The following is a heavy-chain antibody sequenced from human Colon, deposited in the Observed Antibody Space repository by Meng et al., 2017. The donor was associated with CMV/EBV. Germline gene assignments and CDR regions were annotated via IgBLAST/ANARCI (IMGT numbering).Heavy chain of an antibody. J-gene: IGHJ4*02. V-gene: IGHV3-9*01. CDR1: GFTFDDYA. Sequence: SLKISCAASGFTFDDYAMHWVRQAPGKGLEWVSGISWNSGSIGYADSVKGRFTISRDNAKNSLYLQMNSLRAEDTALYYCARVPGRYFDWLAYFDYWGQGTLVTVSS. CDR2: ISWNSGSI. D-gene: IGHD3-9*01. CDR3: ARVPGRYFDWLAYFDY.